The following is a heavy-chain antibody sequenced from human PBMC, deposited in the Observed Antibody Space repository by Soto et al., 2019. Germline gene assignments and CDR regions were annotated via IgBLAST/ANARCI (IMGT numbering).Heavy chain of an antibody. CDR1: GDSISSGGNS. D-gene: IGHD6-13*01. V-gene: IGHV4-30-2*01. Sequence: QLQLQEAGSGLVKPSQTLSLTCAVSGDSISSGGNSWNWIRQPPGKGLEWVGYIFHSGTTYYNPSLKGRVTLALASSKNQFSLKLTSVTAADPAVYYCARDKWRAGAGGFYGMDVWGQGTTVTVSS. CDR3: ARDKWRAGAGGFYGMDV. CDR2: IFHSGTT. J-gene: IGHJ6*02.